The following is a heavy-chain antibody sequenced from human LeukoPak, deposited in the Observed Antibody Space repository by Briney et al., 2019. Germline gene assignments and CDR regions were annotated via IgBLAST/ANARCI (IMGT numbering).Heavy chain of an antibody. V-gene: IGHV3-21*01. Sequence: GGSLRLSCAASGFTFSSYGMHWVRQAPGKGLEWVSSISTSSSYIYYADSVKGRFTISRDNAKNSLFLQMNSLRAEDTAVYYCARAHGAGGLGYQYMDVWGKGTTVTISS. CDR2: ISTSSSYI. J-gene: IGHJ6*03. CDR3: ARAHGAGGLGYQYMDV. CDR1: GFTFSSYG. D-gene: IGHD2-2*01.